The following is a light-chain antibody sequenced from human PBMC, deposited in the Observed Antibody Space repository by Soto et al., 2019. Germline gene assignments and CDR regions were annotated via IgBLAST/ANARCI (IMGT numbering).Light chain of an antibody. CDR2: DAS. Sequence: EIVLTQSPATLSLSPGEGATLSCRASQSVSSYLAWYQQKPGQAPRLLIYDASNRATGIPARFSGRGSGTDFTHTVSSLEPEDFAVYFGQQRSNWPITFGQGTRLEIK. CDR3: QQRSNWPIT. CDR1: QSVSSY. V-gene: IGKV3-11*01. J-gene: IGKJ5*01.